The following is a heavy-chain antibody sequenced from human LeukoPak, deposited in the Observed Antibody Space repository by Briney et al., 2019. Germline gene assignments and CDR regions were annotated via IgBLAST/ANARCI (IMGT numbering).Heavy chain of an antibody. CDR3: ARGAGQDYYDSSGSILRGFDY. V-gene: IGHV3-23*01. CDR2: LSGSGGSS. CDR1: GFTFSTYA. J-gene: IGHJ4*02. D-gene: IGHD3-22*01. Sequence: GGSLRLSCAASGFTFSTYAMSWVRQAPGKGLEWVSGLSGSGGSSYYADSVKGRFTISRDTSQNTLYLQMNSLRAEDTAVYYCARGAGQDYYDSSGSILRGFDYWGQGILVTVSS.